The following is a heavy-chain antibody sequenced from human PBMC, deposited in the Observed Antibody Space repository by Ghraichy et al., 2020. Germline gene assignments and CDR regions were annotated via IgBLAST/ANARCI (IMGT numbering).Heavy chain of an antibody. CDR1: GFTSSSYW. Sequence: GESLNISCGASGFTSSSYWMTWVRQAPGKGLEWVANINQDGTEKFYVDSVKGRFTISRDNANNSVFLQMSSLRAEDTAVYYCAREKHYQILYDFYAMDFWGKGTPVTVSS. J-gene: IGHJ6*04. CDR3: AREKHYQILYDFYAMDF. V-gene: IGHV3-7*01. CDR2: INQDGTEK. D-gene: IGHD3-3*02.